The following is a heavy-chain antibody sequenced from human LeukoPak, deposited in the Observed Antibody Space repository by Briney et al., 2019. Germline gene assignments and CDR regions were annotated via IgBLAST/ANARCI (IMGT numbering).Heavy chain of an antibody. D-gene: IGHD4-23*01. J-gene: IGHJ4*02. CDR3: ARRHDYGGQGPFDY. CDR1: GYTLTSYY. Sequence: ASVKVSCKASGYTLTSYYMHWVRQAPGQGLEWMGVINPRGGTTSYAQKFQGRVTMTRDTSTSTVYVELSSLRSEDTAVYYCARRHDYGGQGPFDYWGQGTLVTVSS. V-gene: IGHV1-46*01. CDR2: INPRGGTT.